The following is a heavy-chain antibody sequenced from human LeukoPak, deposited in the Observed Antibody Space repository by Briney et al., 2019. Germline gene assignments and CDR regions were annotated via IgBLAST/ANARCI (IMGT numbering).Heavy chain of an antibody. Sequence: SETLSLTCAVYGGSFSGYYWSWIRQPPGKGLEWIGEINHSGSTNYNPSLKSRVTISVDTSKNPFSLKLSSVTAADTAVYYCASHRRDGYNFWGQGTLVTVSS. J-gene: IGHJ4*02. D-gene: IGHD5-24*01. V-gene: IGHV4-34*01. CDR2: INHSGST. CDR1: GGSFSGYY. CDR3: ASHRRDGYNF.